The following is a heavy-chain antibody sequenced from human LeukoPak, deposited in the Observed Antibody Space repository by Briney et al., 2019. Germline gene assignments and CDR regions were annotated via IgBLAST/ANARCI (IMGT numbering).Heavy chain of an antibody. CDR2: ISGSGDST. CDR3: ARRGPNWGFFDY. V-gene: IGHV3-23*01. D-gene: IGHD7-27*01. Sequence: GGSLRLSCAASGFTFSNHAMSWVRQAPGKGLEWVSTISGSGDSTYYADSVKGRFTISRDNSKNTLYLQMNSLRAEDTAVYYCARRGPNWGFFDYWGRGTLVTVS. CDR1: GFTFSNHA. J-gene: IGHJ4*02.